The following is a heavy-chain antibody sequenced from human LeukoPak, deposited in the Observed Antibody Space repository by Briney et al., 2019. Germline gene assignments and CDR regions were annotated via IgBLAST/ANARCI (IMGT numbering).Heavy chain of an antibody. CDR1: GFPFSSYE. D-gene: IGHD2-2*01. CDR2: ISSSGSTI. Sequence: GGSLRLSCAASGFPFSSYEMNWDRQAPGKGLEWVSYISSSGSTIYYADSVKGRFTISRDNAKNSLYLQMNSLRAEDTAVYYCARDRYCSSTNCYRDFDYWGQGTLVTVSS. CDR3: ARDRYCSSTNCYRDFDY. V-gene: IGHV3-48*03. J-gene: IGHJ4*02.